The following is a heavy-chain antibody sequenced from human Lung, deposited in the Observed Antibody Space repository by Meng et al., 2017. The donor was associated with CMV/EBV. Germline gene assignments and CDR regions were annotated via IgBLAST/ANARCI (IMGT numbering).Heavy chain of an antibody. V-gene: IGHV7-4-1*02. CDR3: ARDDNGAPDY. Sequence: QVQLVQLGFGLKKLGASVKVSCKASGYTFTRHAINWVRQAPGQGLEWMGWMNTKTGNPTYAQGFTGRFVFSLDTSVSTAYLQISSLKAEDTAMYYCARDDNGAPDYWGQGTLVTVSS. CDR1: GYTFTRHA. CDR2: MNTKTGNP. J-gene: IGHJ4*02. D-gene: IGHD1-14*01.